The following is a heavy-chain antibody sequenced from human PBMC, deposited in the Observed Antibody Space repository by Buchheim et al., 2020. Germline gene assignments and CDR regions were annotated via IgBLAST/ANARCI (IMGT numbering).Heavy chain of an antibody. V-gene: IGHV3-30*04. CDR2: ISYDGSNK. D-gene: IGHD3-3*01. J-gene: IGHJ5*02. CDR1: GFTFSSYA. CDR3: ARDYYDFWSGYYTGGWFDP. Sequence: QVQLVESGGGVVQPGRSLRLSCAASGFTFSSYAMHWVRQAPGKWLEWVAVISYDGSNKYYADSVKGRFTISRDNSKNTLYLQMNSLRAEDTAVYYCARDYYDFWSGYYTGGWFDPWGQGTL.